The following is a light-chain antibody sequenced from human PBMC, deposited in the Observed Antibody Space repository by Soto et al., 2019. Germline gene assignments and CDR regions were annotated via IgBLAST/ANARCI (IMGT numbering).Light chain of an antibody. CDR2: GAS. J-gene: IGKJ4*01. CDR1: QSVSSS. Sequence: EIVLTQSPATLSLSPGETATLSCRASQSVSSSVAWYQQKPGRAPRLLISGASTRATGIPARFSGSGSGTEFTLTISSLQSEDFAVYYCQQYNAWPPLTFGGGTKVDIK. CDR3: QQYNAWPPLT. V-gene: IGKV3-15*01.